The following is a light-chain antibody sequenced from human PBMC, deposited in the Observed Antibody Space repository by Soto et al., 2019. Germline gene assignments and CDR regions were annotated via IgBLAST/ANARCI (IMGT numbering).Light chain of an antibody. CDR1: HTVGYS. J-gene: IGKJ2*01. Sequence: EIVLTQSPVTLSLSPGERATLSCRASHTVGYSLAWYQQKPGQAPRLLIYGASTRVTGIPARFSGSGSQTEFTLTISSLQSEDFAVYYCQQYKNWPAYTFGQGTKLEIK. V-gene: IGKV3-15*01. CDR3: QQYKNWPAYT. CDR2: GAS.